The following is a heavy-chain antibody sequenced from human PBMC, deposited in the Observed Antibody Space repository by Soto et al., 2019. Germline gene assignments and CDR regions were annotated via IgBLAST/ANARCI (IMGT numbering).Heavy chain of an antibody. J-gene: IGHJ6*02. CDR2: INANSGDT. Sequence: QVQLVQSGAEVKEPGASMKVSCKASGYTFTGYYMHWVRQAPGQGLEWMGWINANSGDTDYAQKLKGRFTMTRDTSLSTGYIEMSRLTSGDTAVYFCARTASLSTDPYLYYGLDVWGQGTTVTVSS. D-gene: IGHD5-18*01. V-gene: IGHV1-2*02. CDR3: ARTASLSTDPYLYYGLDV. CDR1: GYTFTGYY.